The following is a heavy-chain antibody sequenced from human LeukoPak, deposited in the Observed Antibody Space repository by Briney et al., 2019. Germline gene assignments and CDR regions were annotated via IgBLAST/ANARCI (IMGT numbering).Heavy chain of an antibody. Sequence: GGSLRLSCAASGFTFSSYAMSWVRQAPGKGLEWVSAISGSGGSTYYADSVKGRFTISRDNSKNTLYLQMNSLRAEDTAVYYCAKSSTYYDILTGHLGHYFDYWGQGTLVTVSS. V-gene: IGHV3-23*01. J-gene: IGHJ4*02. CDR1: GFTFSSYA. CDR3: AKSSTYYDILTGHLGHYFDY. CDR2: ISGSGGST. D-gene: IGHD3-9*01.